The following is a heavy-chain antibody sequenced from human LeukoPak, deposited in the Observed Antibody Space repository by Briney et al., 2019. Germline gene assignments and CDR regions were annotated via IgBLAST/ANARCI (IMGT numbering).Heavy chain of an antibody. Sequence: ASVKVSCKASGYTFTSYAMNWVRQAPGQGLEWMGWINTNTGNPTYAQGFTGRFVFSLDTSVSTAYLQISSLKAEDTAVYYCARSVWLNLDYRGIGYFDYWGQGTLVTVSS. J-gene: IGHJ4*02. D-gene: IGHD3-9*01. CDR2: INTNTGNP. CDR1: GYTFTSYA. V-gene: IGHV7-4-1*02. CDR3: ARSVWLNLDYRGIGYFDY.